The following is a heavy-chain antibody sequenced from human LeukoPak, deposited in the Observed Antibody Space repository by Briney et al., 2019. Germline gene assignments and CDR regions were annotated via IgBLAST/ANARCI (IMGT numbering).Heavy chain of an antibody. CDR2: INPRSGST. D-gene: IGHD1-26*01. CDR1: GYTLTNHY. J-gene: IGHJ4*02. Sequence: RWASVKVSCKASGYTLTNHYRHWVRQAPGQGLEWMGVINPRSGSTTYAHQFQGRITMTRDTSTSTVYMKLSSLRSEDTAVYYCALGWELFDYWGQGTLVTVSS. CDR3: ALGWELFDY. V-gene: IGHV1-46*01.